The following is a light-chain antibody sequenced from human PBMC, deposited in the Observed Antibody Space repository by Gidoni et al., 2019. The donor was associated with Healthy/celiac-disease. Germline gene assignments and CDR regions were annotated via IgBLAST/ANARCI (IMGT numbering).Light chain of an antibody. CDR2: DAS. J-gene: IGKJ2*01. Sequence: HPPGTLSWSPGDRATLSCRASQSVSSYLAWYQQKPGQAPRLLIYDASNRATGIPARFSGSGSGTDFTLSISGLEPEEFAVYYCQQRSNWPPRNTFGQGTKLEIK. CDR1: QSVSSY. V-gene: IGKV3-11*01. CDR3: QQRSNWPPRNT.